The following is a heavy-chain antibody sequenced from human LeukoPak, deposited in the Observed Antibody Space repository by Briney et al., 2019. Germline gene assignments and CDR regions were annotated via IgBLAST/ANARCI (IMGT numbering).Heavy chain of an antibody. V-gene: IGHV3-11*01. CDR2: ISSRGTTT. CDR1: GFTFRDYY. J-gene: IGHJ4*02. D-gene: IGHD3-16*01. CDR3: AKSLFGGPDY. Sequence: PGGSLRLSCLASGFTFRDYYMTWIRQAPGKGLEWISFISSRGTTTDYADSVKGRFTISRDNANSSLFLQMNSLRAGDTAVYYCAKSLFGGPDYWGQGTLVTVSS.